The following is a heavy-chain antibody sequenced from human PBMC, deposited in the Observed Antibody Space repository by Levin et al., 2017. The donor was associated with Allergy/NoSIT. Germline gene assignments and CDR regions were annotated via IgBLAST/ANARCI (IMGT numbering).Heavy chain of an antibody. CDR1: GGSISSYY. Sequence: SETLSLTCTVSGGSISSYYWSWIRQPPGKGLEWIGYIYYSGSTNYSPSLKSRVTISIDTSKNQFSLNLSSVTAADTAVYYCARSLYYYDRFDSWGQGTLVTVSS. D-gene: IGHD3-22*01. CDR3: ARSLYYYDRFDS. CDR2: IYYSGST. J-gene: IGHJ4*02. V-gene: IGHV4-59*01.